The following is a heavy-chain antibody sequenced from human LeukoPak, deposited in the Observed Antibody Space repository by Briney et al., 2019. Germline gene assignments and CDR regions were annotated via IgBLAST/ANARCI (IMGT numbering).Heavy chain of an antibody. J-gene: IGHJ4*02. Sequence: SETLSLTCAVYGGSFSGYYWSWIRQPPGKGLEWIGEINHSGSTNYNPSLKSRVTISVDTSKNQFSLKLSSVTAADTAVYYCARAYDILTGYYYLRSPSFDYWGQGTLVTVSS. CDR3: ARAYDILTGYYYLRSPSFDY. V-gene: IGHV4-34*01. CDR2: INHSGST. CDR1: GGSFSGYY. D-gene: IGHD3-9*01.